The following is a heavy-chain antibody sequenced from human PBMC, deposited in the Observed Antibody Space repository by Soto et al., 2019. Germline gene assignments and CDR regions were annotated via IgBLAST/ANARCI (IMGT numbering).Heavy chain of an antibody. J-gene: IGHJ6*02. V-gene: IGHV4-34*01. CDR2: INHSGST. Sequence: SETLSLTCAVYGGSFSGYYWSWIRQPPGKGLEWIGEINHSGSTNYNPSLKSRVTISVDTSKNQFSLKLSSVTAADTAVYYCARVRNSADYYYYGMDVWGQGTTVTVSS. CDR3: ARVRNSADYYYYGMDV. CDR1: GGSFSGYY.